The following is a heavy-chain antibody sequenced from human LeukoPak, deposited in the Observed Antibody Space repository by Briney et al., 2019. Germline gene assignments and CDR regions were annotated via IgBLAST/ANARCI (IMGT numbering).Heavy chain of an antibody. CDR3: AISRTPGITMVRGVISLKT. V-gene: IGHV1-18*01. CDR1: VYTFTSYG. J-gene: IGHJ5*02. Sequence: ASVKVSCKASVYTFTSYGISWGRQAPGQGLEWMGWISAYNGNTNYAQKLQGRVTMTTDTSTSTAYMELRSLRSDDTAVYYCAISRTPGITMVRGVISLKTWGQGTLVTVSS. CDR2: ISAYNGNT. D-gene: IGHD3-10*01.